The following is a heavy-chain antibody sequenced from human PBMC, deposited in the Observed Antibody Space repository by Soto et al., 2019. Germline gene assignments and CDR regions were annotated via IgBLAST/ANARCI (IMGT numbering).Heavy chain of an antibody. CDR3: AKIPHSSSWYLDAFDI. Sequence: EVQLLESGGGLVQPGGSLRLSCAASGFTFSSYAMSWVRQAPGKGLEWVSAISGSGGSTYYADSVKGRFTISRDNSKNTLYLQMNSLRAEDTAVYYCAKIPHSSSWYLDAFDIWGPGTMVPVSS. CDR1: GFTFSSYA. J-gene: IGHJ3*02. CDR2: ISGSGGST. V-gene: IGHV3-23*01. D-gene: IGHD6-13*01.